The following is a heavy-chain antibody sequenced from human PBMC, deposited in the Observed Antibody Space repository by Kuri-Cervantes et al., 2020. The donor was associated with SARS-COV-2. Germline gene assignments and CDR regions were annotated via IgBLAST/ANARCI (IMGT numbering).Heavy chain of an antibody. Sequence: GESLKISCAASGFTVSSNYMSWVRQAPGKGLECVSVIYSVGSTYYAESVKGRFTISRDNSKNTLYLQMNSLRAEDTAVYYCARDRDYYDSSGYPYFDYWGQGSLVTVSS. V-gene: IGHV3-53*05. CDR3: ARDRDYYDSSGYPYFDY. CDR2: IYSVGST. D-gene: IGHD3-22*01. CDR1: GFTVSSNY. J-gene: IGHJ4*02.